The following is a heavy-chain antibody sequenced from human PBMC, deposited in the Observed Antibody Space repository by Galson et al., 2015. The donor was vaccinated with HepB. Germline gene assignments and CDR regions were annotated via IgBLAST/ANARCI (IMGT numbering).Heavy chain of an antibody. J-gene: IGHJ3*02. D-gene: IGHD3-22*01. CDR3: ARDQFRYYYDSGCAFDI. CDR2: IIPILGIA. V-gene: IGHV1-69*04. CDR1: GGTFSSYT. Sequence: SVKVSCKASGGTFSSYTISWVRQAPGQGLEWMGRIIPILGIANYAQKFQGRVTITADKSTSTAYMELSSLRSEDTAVYYCARDQFRYYYDSGCAFDIWGQGTMVTVSS.